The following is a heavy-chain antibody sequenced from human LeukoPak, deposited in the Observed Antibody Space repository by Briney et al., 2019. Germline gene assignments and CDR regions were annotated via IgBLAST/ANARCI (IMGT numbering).Heavy chain of an antibody. D-gene: IGHD3-16*02. CDR3: ARVPAGVIGMKDAFDI. V-gene: IGHV3-21*01. CDR2: ISSSSSYI. J-gene: IGHJ3*02. Sequence: GGSLRLSCAASAFTFSSYSMNWVRQAPGKGLEWVSSISSSSSYIYYADSVKGRFTISRHNAKNSLYLQMNSLRAEDTAVYYCARVPAGVIGMKDAFDIWGQGTMVTVSS. CDR1: AFTFSSYS.